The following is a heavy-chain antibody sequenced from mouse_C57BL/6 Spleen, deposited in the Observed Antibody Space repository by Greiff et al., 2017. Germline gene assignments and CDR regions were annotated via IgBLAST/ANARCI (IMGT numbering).Heavy chain of an antibody. D-gene: IGHD1-1*01. CDR1: GFTFSDYY. J-gene: IGHJ2*01. CDR2: INYDGSST. Sequence: EVMLVESEGGLVQPGSSMKLSCTASGFTFSDYYMAWVRQVPEKGLEWVANINYDGSSTYYLDSLKSRFIISRDNAKNILYLQMSRLKSEDTATYYCARGDYGSSYDYWGQGTTLTVSS. CDR3: ARGDYGSSYDY. V-gene: IGHV5-16*01.